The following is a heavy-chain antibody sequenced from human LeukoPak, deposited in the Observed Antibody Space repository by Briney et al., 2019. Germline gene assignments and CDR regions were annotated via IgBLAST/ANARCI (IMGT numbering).Heavy chain of an antibody. CDR3: ARAMITFGGSYYFDY. CDR2: IYYSGST. Sequence: TSETLSLTCTVSDGSISSYYWGWIRQPPGKGLEWIGSIYYSGSTYYNPSLKSRVTISVDTSKNQFSLKLSSVTAADTAVYYCARAMITFGGSYYFDYWGQGTLVTVSS. CDR1: DGSISSYY. V-gene: IGHV4-39*07. D-gene: IGHD3-16*01. J-gene: IGHJ4*02.